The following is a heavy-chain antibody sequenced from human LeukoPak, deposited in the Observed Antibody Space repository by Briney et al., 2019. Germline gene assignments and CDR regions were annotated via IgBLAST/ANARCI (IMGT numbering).Heavy chain of an antibody. D-gene: IGHD3-9*01. CDR2: ISSSSSYI. Sequence: GGSLRLSCAASGFTFSSYSMNWVRQAPGKGPEWVSSISSSSSYIYYADSVKGRFTISRDNAKNSLYLQMNSLRAEDTAVYYCASTAGVLRYFDWFFDYWGQGTLVTVSS. CDR1: GFTFSSYS. J-gene: IGHJ4*02. CDR3: ASTAGVLRYFDWFFDY. V-gene: IGHV3-21*01.